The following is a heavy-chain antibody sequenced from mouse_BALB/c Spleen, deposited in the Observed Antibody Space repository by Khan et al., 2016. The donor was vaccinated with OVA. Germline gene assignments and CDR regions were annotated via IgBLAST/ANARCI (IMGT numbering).Heavy chain of an antibody. V-gene: IGHV1S134*01. CDR1: GSTLTSYG. CDR3: TTAYYRYYFDY. J-gene: IGHJ2*01. D-gene: IGHD2-14*01. Sequence: EVQLQESGAELGRPGSSVKLSCKTSGSTLTSYGIKWVKQRPGQGLEWIGYIYPGNGYTEYNERFQGKAILTSDTSSSTAYMQLRSLTSEDSAIYVCTTAYYRYYFDYWGQGTTLTVPS. CDR2: IYPGNGYT.